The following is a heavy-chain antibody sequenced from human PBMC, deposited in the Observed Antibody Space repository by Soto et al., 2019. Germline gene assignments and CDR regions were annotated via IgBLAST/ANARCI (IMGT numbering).Heavy chain of an antibody. J-gene: IGHJ4*02. CDR2: IYYSGST. CDR3: ARHLDSSGYYPEGLDY. V-gene: IGHV4-61*08. CDR1: GGSISSGGYY. D-gene: IGHD3-22*01. Sequence: SETLSLTCAVSGGSISSGGYYWSWIRQPPGKGLEWIGYIYYSGSTNYNPSLKSRVTISVDRSKNQFSLKLSSVTAADTAVYYCARHLDSSGYYPEGLDYWGQGTLVTVYS.